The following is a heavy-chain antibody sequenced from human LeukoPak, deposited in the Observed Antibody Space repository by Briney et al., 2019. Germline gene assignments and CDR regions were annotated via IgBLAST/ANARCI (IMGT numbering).Heavy chain of an antibody. CDR2: ISGSGGST. D-gene: IGHD2-15*01. Sequence: PGGSLRLSCAASGFTFSSYAMSWVRQAPGKGLEWVSAISGSGGSTYYADSVKGRFTISRENSKNTRYLQMNSLRAEDTAVYYCAKDIRRGVVVAADAFDIWGQGTMVTVSS. CDR3: AKDIRRGVVVAADAFDI. J-gene: IGHJ3*02. CDR1: GFTFSSYA. V-gene: IGHV3-23*01.